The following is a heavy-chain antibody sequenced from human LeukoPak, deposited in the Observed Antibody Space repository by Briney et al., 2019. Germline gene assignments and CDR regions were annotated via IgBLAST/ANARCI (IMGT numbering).Heavy chain of an antibody. CDR2: IYPGDSDT. J-gene: IGHJ6*02. D-gene: IGHD6-13*01. V-gene: IGHV5-51*01. CDR1: GYSFTSYW. CDR3: ARQNRHNSSWYYYYYGMDV. Sequence: GESLKISCKGSGYSFTSYWIGWVRQMPGKGLEWMGIIYPGDSDTRYSPSFQGQVTISADKSISTAYLQWSSLKASDTAMYYCARQNRHNSSWYYYYYGMDVWGQGTTVTVSS.